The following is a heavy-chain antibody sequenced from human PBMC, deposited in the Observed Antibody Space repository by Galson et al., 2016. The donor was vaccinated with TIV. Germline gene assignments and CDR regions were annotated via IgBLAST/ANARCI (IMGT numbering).Heavy chain of an antibody. CDR3: ARRSAAITIFGVDYYYGMDV. Sequence: SGGTFSSYAISWVRQAPGQGLEWMGGIIPIFGTANYAQKFQGRVTITADASTSTAYMELSSLRSEDTAVYHCARRSAAITIFGVDYYYGMDVWGQGTTVTVSS. CDR1: GGTFSSYA. D-gene: IGHD3-3*01. V-gene: IGHV1-69*01. CDR2: IIPIFGTA. J-gene: IGHJ6*02.